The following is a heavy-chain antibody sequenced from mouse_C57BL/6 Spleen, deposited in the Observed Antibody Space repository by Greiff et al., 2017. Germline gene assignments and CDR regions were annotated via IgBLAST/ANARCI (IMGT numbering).Heavy chain of an antibody. CDR2: IDPSDSYT. Sequence: QVQLQQPGAELVMPGASVKLSCKASGYTFTSYWMHWVKQRPGQGLEWIGEIDPSDSYTNYNQKFKGKSTLTVDKSSSTAYMQLSSLTSEDAAVYYCATSLYYYGSRDYAMDYWGQGTSVTVSS. V-gene: IGHV1-69*01. CDR1: GYTFTSYW. D-gene: IGHD1-1*01. CDR3: ATSLYYYGSRDYAMDY. J-gene: IGHJ4*01.